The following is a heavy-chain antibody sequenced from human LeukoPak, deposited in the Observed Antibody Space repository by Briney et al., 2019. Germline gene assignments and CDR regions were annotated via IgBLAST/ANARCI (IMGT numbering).Heavy chain of an antibody. D-gene: IGHD2-21*02. V-gene: IGHV3-33*01. CDR2: IWYDGSNK. CDR1: GFTFSSYG. Sequence: GGSLRLSCAASGFTFSSYGMHWVRQAPGKGLEWVALIWYDGSNKYYADSEKGRFTISRDNSKNTLYLQMNSLRAEDTAMYYCARVRIGGYCGGDCYSPDYWGQGTLVTVSS. CDR3: ARVRIGGYCGGDCYSPDY. J-gene: IGHJ4*02.